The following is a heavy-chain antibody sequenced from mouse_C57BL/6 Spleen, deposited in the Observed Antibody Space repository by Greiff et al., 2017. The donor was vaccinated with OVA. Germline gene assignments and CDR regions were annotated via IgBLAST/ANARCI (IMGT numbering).Heavy chain of an antibody. J-gene: IGHJ1*03. CDR1: GYSITSGYY. CDR3: ARDPNWPNWYFDV. CDR2: ISYDGSN. Sequence: EVKLQESGPGLVKPSQSLSLTCSVTGYSITSGYYWNWIRQFPGNKLEWMGYISYDGSNNYNPSLKNRISITRDTSKNQFFLKLNSVTIEDTATYYCARDPNWPNWYFDVWGTGTTVTVSS. V-gene: IGHV3-6*01. D-gene: IGHD4-1*01.